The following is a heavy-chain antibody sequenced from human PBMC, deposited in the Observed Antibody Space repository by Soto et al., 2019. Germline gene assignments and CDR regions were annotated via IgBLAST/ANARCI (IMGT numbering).Heavy chain of an antibody. CDR3: QRDRARFDQPLDY. V-gene: IGHV1-18*04. Sequence: QVQLVQSGAEVKKPGASVKVSCKASGYTFTSYGISWVRQAPGQGLVCMGWISDYNGNTNHAQKLQGTVTMTTAKATTTAYMEPRSRKSADTAVYCCQRDRARFDQPLDYWGQGTLVTVSS. D-gene: IGHD3-10*01. CDR2: ISDYNGNT. CDR1: GYTFTSYG. J-gene: IGHJ4*02.